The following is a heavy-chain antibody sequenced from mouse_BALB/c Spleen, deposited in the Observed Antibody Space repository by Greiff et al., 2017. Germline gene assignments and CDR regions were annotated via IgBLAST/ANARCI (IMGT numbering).Heavy chain of an antibody. CDR2: ISSGSSTI. V-gene: IGHV5-17*02. D-gene: IGHD1-1*01. Sequence: EVQLVESGGGLVQPGGSLKLSCAASGFTFSSFGMHWVRQAPEKGLEWVAYISSGSSTIYYADTVKGRFTISRDNPKNTLFLQMTSLRSEDTAMYYCARGDYSFAYWGAGTLVTVSA. J-gene: IGHJ3*01. CDR3: ARGDYSFAY. CDR1: GFTFSSFG.